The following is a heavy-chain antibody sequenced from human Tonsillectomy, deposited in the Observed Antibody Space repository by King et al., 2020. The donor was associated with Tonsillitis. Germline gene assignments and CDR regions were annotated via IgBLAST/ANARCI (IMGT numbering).Heavy chain of an antibody. CDR2: IYYSGST. D-gene: IGHD3/OR15-3a*01. V-gene: IGHV4-30-4*01. J-gene: IGHJ4*02. CDR3: ARERFDFWTGYYSYFDS. Sequence: QLQESGPGLVKPSQTLSLTCTVSGGSISSGDYYWSWIRQPPGKGLEWIGYIYYSGSTYYNPSLKSRVMISVDMSKNQLSLKLTSVTAADTAMYYCARERFDFWTGYYSYFDSWGQGTLVTVSS. CDR1: GGSISSGDYY.